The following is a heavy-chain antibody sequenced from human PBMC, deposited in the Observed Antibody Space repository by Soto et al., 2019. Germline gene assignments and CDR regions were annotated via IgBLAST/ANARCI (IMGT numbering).Heavy chain of an antibody. D-gene: IGHD6-13*01. CDR2: INTGNGYT. CDR1: GYTFTNYD. J-gene: IGHJ4*02. Sequence: ASVKVSCKASGYTFTNYDMHWVRQAPGQRPEWMAWINTGNGYTKNSHKFEGRVTITGDTSASTVYMELSSLRSEDTAVYYCVSVRAAAGPHYFDYWGQGTLVTVSS. CDR3: VSVRAAAGPHYFDY. V-gene: IGHV1-3*04.